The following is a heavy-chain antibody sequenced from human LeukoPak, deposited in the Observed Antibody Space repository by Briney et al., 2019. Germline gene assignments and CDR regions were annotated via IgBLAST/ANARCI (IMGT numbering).Heavy chain of an antibody. D-gene: IGHD2-8*01. J-gene: IGHJ4*02. V-gene: IGHV3-74*01. CDR1: GFTFSNSW. Sequence: PGGSLTLSCAASGFTFSNSWMRWARHPPGKGRGWVLRINEEAGIISYADSGKGRFTISRDNAKNTVSLQMSSLRAEDTAVYYCVRDLILVWTPGDDFDHWGQGNLVTVSS. CDR2: INEEAGII. CDR3: VRDLILVWTPGDDFDH.